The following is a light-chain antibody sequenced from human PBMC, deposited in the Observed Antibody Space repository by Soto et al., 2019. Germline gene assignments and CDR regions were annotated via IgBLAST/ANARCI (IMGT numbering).Light chain of an antibody. V-gene: IGKV3-20*01. Sequence: ESVLTQAAATLSLSQGERATLFCRASQSGFSTYLAWFQQKPGQAPRLLIHGASSRASGIPDRFSGSGSGTDFTLTISRLEPEDFAVYYCQQYGNAPLTLCQGTKVDIK. CDR2: GAS. J-gene: IGKJ1*01. CDR3: QQYGNAPLT. CDR1: QSGFSTY.